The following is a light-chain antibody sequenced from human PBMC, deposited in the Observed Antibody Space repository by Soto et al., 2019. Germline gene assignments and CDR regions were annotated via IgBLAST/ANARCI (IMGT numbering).Light chain of an antibody. CDR3: QQYYNTPLT. CDR2: WAY. V-gene: IGKV4-1*01. CDR1: QSILYSSNNKNY. Sequence: DIVMTQSPDSLAVSLGERATINFKSSQSILYSSNNKNYLAWYQQKPGQPPMLLIYWAYTRESGVPDRFSGSGSGTDFTLTISSLQAEDVAVYYCQQYYNTPLTFGGGTKVEIK. J-gene: IGKJ4*01.